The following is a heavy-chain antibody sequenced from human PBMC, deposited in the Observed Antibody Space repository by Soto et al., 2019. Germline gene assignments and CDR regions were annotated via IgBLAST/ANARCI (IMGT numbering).Heavy chain of an antibody. Sequence: SETLSLTCTVSGGSISSGDYYWSWIRQPPGKGLEWIGYIYYSGSTYYNPSLKSRFTISVDTSKNQFSLKLSSVTAADTAVYYCARDNILGILYGGMDVWGQGTTVTVSS. D-gene: IGHD3-3*01. CDR3: ARDNILGILYGGMDV. CDR1: GGSISSGDYY. V-gene: IGHV4-30-4*01. J-gene: IGHJ6*02. CDR2: IYYSGST.